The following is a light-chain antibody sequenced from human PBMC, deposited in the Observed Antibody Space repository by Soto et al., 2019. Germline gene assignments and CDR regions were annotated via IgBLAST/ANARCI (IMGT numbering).Light chain of an antibody. CDR2: GAS. V-gene: IGKV3-20*01. CDR1: QSLSSN. CDR3: QQYGSSPQT. J-gene: IGKJ1*01. Sequence: EIVLTQSPGTLSLSPGERATLSCRARQSLSSNLAWYQQKPGQAPRLLIYGASSRATGIPDRFSGSGSGTDFTLTISRLEPEDFAVYYCQQYGSSPQTFGQGTKVGIK.